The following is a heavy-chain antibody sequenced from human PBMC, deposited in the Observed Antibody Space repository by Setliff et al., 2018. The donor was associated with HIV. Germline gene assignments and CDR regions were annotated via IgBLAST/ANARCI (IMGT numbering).Heavy chain of an antibody. D-gene: IGHD3-10*01. J-gene: IGHJ6*03. CDR1: ATFTNVD. CDR3: ARGKGVGGVIITGGLDV. Sequence: ASVKVSCKASATFTNVDIHWLRRATGQGLEWMGWMNPNSGVSGYGQKFQGRVTMTRDTSISTAYMELSSLTSEDTAVYYCARGKGVGGVIITGGLDVWGKGTTVTVS. V-gene: IGHV1-8*01. CDR2: MNPNSGVS.